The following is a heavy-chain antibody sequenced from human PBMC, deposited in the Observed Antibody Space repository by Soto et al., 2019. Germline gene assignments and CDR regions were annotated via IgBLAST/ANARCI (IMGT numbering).Heavy chain of an antibody. Sequence: GGSLRLSCAASGFTFSSYSMNWVRQAPGKGLEWVSSISSSSSYIYYADSVKGRFTISRDNAKNSLYLQMNSLRAEDTAVYYCARDPHYYGSGGFDPWGQGTLVTVSS. D-gene: IGHD3-10*01. CDR2: ISSSSSYI. J-gene: IGHJ5*02. V-gene: IGHV3-21*01. CDR3: ARDPHYYGSGGFDP. CDR1: GFTFSSYS.